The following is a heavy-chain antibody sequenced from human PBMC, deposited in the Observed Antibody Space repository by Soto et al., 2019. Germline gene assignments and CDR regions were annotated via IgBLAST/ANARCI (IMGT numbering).Heavy chain of an antibody. J-gene: IGHJ6*02. D-gene: IGHD4-17*01. V-gene: IGHV1-69*13. CDR2: IIPIFGTA. CDR1: GGTFSSYA. Sequence: VKVSCKASGGTFSSYAISWVRQAPGQGLEWMGGIIPIFGTANYAQKFQGRVTITADESTSTAYMELSSLRSEDTAVYYCARTSGGSTTVVTPAYGMDVWGQGTTVTVSS. CDR3: ARTSGGSTTVVTPAYGMDV.